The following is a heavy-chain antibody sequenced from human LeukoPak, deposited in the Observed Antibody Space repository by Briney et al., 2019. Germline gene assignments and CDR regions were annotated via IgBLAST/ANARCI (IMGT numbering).Heavy chain of an antibody. V-gene: IGHV3-23*01. D-gene: IGHD3-9*01. CDR1: GFTFSSYA. J-gene: IGHJ3*02. CDR3: AKDISFGSLRYFDWLLSTRAFDI. Sequence: GGSLRLSCAASGFTFSSYAMSWVRQAPGKGLEWVSAISGSGGSTYYADSVKGRFTISRDNSKNTLYLQMNSLRAEDTAVYYCAKDISFGSLRYFDWLLSTRAFDIWGQGTMVTVSS. CDR2: ISGSGGST.